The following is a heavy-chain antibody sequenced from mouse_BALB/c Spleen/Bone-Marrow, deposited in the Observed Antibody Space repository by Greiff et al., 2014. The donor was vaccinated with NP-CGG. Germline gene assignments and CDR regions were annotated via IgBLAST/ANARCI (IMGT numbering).Heavy chain of an antibody. CDR3: ARDGDYRYAWFSY. J-gene: IGHJ3*01. V-gene: IGHV5-4*02. D-gene: IGHD2-14*01. Sequence: EVKLLESGGRLVKPGGSLKLSCAASGFSFSDHYMYWVRQTPEKRLGWVATISDGGGHTYYSDSVKGRFTISRDNAKNNLYLQMSSLKSEDTAMYHCARDGDYRYAWFSYWGQGTPVTVSA. CDR1: GFSFSDHY. CDR2: ISDGGGHT.